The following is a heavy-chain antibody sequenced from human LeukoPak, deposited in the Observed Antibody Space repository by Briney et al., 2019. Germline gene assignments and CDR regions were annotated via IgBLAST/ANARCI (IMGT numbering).Heavy chain of an antibody. J-gene: IGHJ4*02. V-gene: IGHV3-30*19. D-gene: IGHD3-22*01. Sequence: GGSLRLSCAASGFTFSSYGMHWVRQAPGKGLEWVAVISYDGSNKYYADSVKGRFTISRDNSKNTLYLQMNSQRAEDTAVYYCARDRRYYEYYFDYWGQGTLVTVSS. CDR1: GFTFSSYG. CDR3: ARDRRYYEYYFDY. CDR2: ISYDGSNK.